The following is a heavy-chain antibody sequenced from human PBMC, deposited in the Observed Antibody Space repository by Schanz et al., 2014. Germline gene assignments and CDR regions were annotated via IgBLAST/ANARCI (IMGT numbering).Heavy chain of an antibody. V-gene: IGHV3-66*04. CDR2: IYSGIGA. Sequence: EVQLLDSGGGLVQPGGSLRLSCAASGFTVSSNHMSWGRQAPGKGLEWVSVIYSGIGAYYADSVKDRFTGSRDSGQNSLYLQMNSLRAGDTAVYYCARPRLDYGEVDYWGQGTLXTVSS. D-gene: IGHD4-17*01. J-gene: IGHJ4*02. CDR3: ARPRLDYGEVDY. CDR1: GFTVSSNH.